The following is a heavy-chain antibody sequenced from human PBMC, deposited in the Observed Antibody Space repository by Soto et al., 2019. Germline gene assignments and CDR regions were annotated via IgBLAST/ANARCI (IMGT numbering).Heavy chain of an antibody. CDR1: GGSISSYY. CDR2: IYYSGST. CDR3: ARHYDRSRGAFDI. Sequence: QVQLQESGPGLVKPSETLSLTCTVSGGSISSYYWSWIRQPPGKGLEWIGYIYYSGSTNYNPSLKSRVTIAADTSKNQVSLKLSSVTAADTAVYYCARHYDRSRGAFDIWGQGTMVTVSS. J-gene: IGHJ3*02. V-gene: IGHV4-59*08. D-gene: IGHD3-22*01.